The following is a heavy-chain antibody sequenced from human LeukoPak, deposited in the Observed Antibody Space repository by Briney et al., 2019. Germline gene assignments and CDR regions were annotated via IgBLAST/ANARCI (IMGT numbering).Heavy chain of an antibody. V-gene: IGHV3-23*01. D-gene: IGHD2-2*01. CDR2: ISGSGGST. J-gene: IGHJ5*02. CDR3: AKDGGCSSTSCYFAP. Sequence: GGSLRLSCAASGFTFSSYAMSWVRQAPGKGLEWVSAISGSGGSTYYADSVKGRFTISRDNSKNTLYLQMNSLRAEDTAVYYCAKDGGCSSTSCYFAPWGQGTLVTVSS. CDR1: GFTFSSYA.